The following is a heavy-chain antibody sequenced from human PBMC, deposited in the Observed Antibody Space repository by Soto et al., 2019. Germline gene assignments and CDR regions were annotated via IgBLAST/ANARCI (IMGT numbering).Heavy chain of an antibody. J-gene: IGHJ4*02. V-gene: IGHV3-9*01. CDR2: ISWNSGSI. D-gene: IGHD3-10*01. Sequence: EVQLVESGGGLVQPGRSLRLSCAASGFTFDDYAMHWVRQAPGKGLEWVSGISWNSGSIGYADSVKGRFTISRDNAKNSLYLQMNSLRAEDTALYYCAKDSGWFGAPRGYFDHWGQGTLVTVSS. CDR3: AKDSGWFGAPRGYFDH. CDR1: GFTFDDYA.